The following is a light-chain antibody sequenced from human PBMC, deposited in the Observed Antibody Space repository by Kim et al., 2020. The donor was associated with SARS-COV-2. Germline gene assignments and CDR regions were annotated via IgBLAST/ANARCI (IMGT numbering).Light chain of an antibody. V-gene: IGLV3-9*01. J-gene: IGLJ1*01. CDR2: RDS. Sequence: VAQGQTARITCGGNNIGSKNVHWYQQKPGQAPVLVIYRDSNRPSGIPERFSGSNSGNTATLTISRAQAGDEADYYCQVWDSSTPYVFGTGTKVTVL. CDR1: NIGSKN. CDR3: QVWDSSTPYV.